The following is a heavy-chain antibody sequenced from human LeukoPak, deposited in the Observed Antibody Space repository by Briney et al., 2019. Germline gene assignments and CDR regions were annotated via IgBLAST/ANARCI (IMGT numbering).Heavy chain of an antibody. CDR1: GYTFTSYA. J-gene: IGHJ3*02. CDR3: ARDPPPYYYDSSGYIFYAFDI. Sequence: ASVKVSCKASGYTFTSYAMNWVRQAPGQGLEWMGWINTNTGNPTYAQGFTGRFVFSLDTSVSTAYLQISSLKAEDTAVYYCARDPPPYYYDSSGYIFYAFDIWGQGTMVTVSS. CDR2: INTNTGNP. V-gene: IGHV7-4-1*02. D-gene: IGHD3-22*01.